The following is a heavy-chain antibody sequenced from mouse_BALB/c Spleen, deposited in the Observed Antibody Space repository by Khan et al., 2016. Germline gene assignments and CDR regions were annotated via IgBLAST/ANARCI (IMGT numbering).Heavy chain of an antibody. CDR2: ITYSGNT. CDR3: SRWIRNTLYY. Sequence: EVQLQESGPGLVKPSQSLSLTCTVTGYSITSDYAWNWIRQFPGNKLEWMGYITYSGNTRFNPSLKSRISITRDTSKNQFFLQLNSVTTEDTGTXYCSRWIRNTLYYWRQGTSVTLSS. CDR1: GYSITSDYA. J-gene: IGHJ4*01. V-gene: IGHV3-2*02. D-gene: IGHD1-1*01.